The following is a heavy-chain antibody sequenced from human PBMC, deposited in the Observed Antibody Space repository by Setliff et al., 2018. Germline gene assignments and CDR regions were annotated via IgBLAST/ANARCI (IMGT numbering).Heavy chain of an antibody. CDR3: ARGRNIAARHLDS. CDR1: GGSISSTTYY. CDR2: ISYSGST. D-gene: IGHD6-6*01. J-gene: IGHJ4*02. Sequence: SETLSLTCTVSGGSISSTTYYWGWIRQAPGKGLEWIGSISYSGSTYYNPSLESRVTISVDTSKNQFSLRLRPVTAADTAVYFCARGRNIAARHLDSWGQGTLVTVSS. V-gene: IGHV4-39*07.